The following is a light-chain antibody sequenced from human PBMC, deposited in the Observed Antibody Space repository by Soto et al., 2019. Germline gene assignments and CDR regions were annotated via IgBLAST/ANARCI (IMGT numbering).Light chain of an antibody. Sequence: EIVLTQSPGTLSMSPGDRATLSCRASQSVSIYLAWYKQKPGQAPRLLTYDASNRVTGIPARFSGSGSGTDFTLTISSLVPEDFAVYYCQQRVDWLTVGGGTKLEIK. CDR1: QSVSIY. V-gene: IGKV3-11*01. CDR2: DAS. CDR3: QQRVDWLT. J-gene: IGKJ4*01.